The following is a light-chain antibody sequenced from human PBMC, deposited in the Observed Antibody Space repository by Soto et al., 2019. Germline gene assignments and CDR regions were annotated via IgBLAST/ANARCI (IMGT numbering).Light chain of an antibody. CDR3: QQYGGSPT. Sequence: EIVLTQSPGTLSLSPGERATLSCRASQSVSSSYLAWYQQKPGQAPRLLIYGVSSRATGIPDRFSGSGSATDFALTISRVEAEDFAVYCCQQYGGSPTFGQGTRLEIK. CDR2: GVS. CDR1: QSVSSSY. V-gene: IGKV3-20*01. J-gene: IGKJ5*01.